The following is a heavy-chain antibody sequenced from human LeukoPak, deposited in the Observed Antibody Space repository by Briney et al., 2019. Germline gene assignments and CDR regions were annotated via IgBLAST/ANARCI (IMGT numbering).Heavy chain of an antibody. Sequence: PSETLSLTCTVSGGSISSSSPYWGWIRQPPGEGLEWIGTFYYSGSTYYNPSLKSRVTISVDTSKNQFSLNLSSVTAADTAVYYCARLRVRGYGYGPWEGPTWLDYWGQGTLVAVSS. J-gene: IGHJ4*02. CDR3: ARLRVRGYGYGPWEGPTWLDY. CDR2: FYYSGST. V-gene: IGHV4-39*07. CDR1: GGSISSSSPY. D-gene: IGHD5-18*01.